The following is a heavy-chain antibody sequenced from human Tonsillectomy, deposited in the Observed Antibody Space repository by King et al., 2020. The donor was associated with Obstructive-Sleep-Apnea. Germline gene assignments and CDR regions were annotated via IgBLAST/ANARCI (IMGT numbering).Heavy chain of an antibody. J-gene: IGHJ4*02. D-gene: IGHD5-24*01. V-gene: IGHV3-23*04. Sequence: VQLVESGGGLVQPGGSLRLSFAASGFTFSSYAMSWVRQAPGKGLEWVSTISGSGGSTYYADSVKGRFTLSRDSSKNTLYLQLNSLRAEDTAVYYCAKEMATWGHYFDYWGQGTLVTVSS. CDR2: ISGSGGST. CDR1: GFTFSSYA. CDR3: AKEMATWGHYFDY.